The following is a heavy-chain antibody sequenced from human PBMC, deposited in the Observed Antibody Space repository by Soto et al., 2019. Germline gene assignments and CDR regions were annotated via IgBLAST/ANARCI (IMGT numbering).Heavy chain of an antibody. CDR2: MNAGVGNT. CDR3: ARDTGYTFCSLNY. V-gene: IGHV1-3*01. J-gene: IGHJ4*02. D-gene: IGHD5-18*01. CDR1: GYTFTDYA. Sequence: HVELVKSGADVKKPGASVTISCKASGYTFTDYALHWVRQAHGQRLEWMGWMNAGVGNTLYSQKFKGRIIITMDTAAITAYMELNSLKSEDTANYYCARDTGYTFCSLNYWGPGTLVTGSS.